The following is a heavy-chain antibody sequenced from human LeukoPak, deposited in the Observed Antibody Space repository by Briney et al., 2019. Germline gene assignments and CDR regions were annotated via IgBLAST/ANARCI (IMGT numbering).Heavy chain of an antibody. Sequence: PGGSLRLSCAASGFTFSSYGMHWVRQAPGKGLEWVAFIRYDGGNKYYADSVKGRFTISRDNSKNTLYLQMNSLRAEDTAVYYCAKDKFPYFDYWGQGTLVTVSS. CDR1: GFTFSSYG. CDR2: IRYDGGNK. V-gene: IGHV3-30*02. J-gene: IGHJ4*02. CDR3: AKDKFPYFDY.